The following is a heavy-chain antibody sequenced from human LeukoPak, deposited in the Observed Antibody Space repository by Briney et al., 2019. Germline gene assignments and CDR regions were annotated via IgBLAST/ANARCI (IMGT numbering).Heavy chain of an antibody. CDR3: ARQLAVAGTYYYYYYGMDV. V-gene: IGHV4-59*08. CDR1: GGSISSYY. Sequence: ETLSLTCTVSGGSISSYYWSWIRQPTGKGLEWIGYIYYSGSTNYNPSLKSRVTISVDTSKNQFSLKLSSVTAADTAVYYCARQLAVAGTYYYYYYGMDVWGQGTTVTVSS. J-gene: IGHJ6*02. D-gene: IGHD6-19*01. CDR2: IYYSGST.